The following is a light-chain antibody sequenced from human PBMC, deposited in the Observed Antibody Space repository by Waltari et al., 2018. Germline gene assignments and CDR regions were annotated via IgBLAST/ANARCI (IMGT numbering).Light chain of an antibody. CDR2: KNN. CDR1: ISNLGTNY. J-gene: IGLJ3*02. Sequence: QSVLTQPPSASGTPGQRVTIPCSGSISNLGTNYVYWYQQFPGTAPKLLIQKNNQGPSGVPDRVSGAKSGTSASLAISGLRSEDEADYYCASWDDSLSVGVFGGGTKLTVL. V-gene: IGLV1-47*01. CDR3: ASWDDSLSVGV.